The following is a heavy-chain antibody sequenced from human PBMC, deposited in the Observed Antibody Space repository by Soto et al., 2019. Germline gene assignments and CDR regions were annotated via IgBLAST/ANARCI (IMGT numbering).Heavy chain of an antibody. D-gene: IGHD2-15*01. J-gene: IGHJ4*02. CDR3: LRFFAPYSFDF. V-gene: IGHV3-33*01. CDR1: GFTFSTYG. Sequence: QVQLVESGGGVVQPGRSLRLSCAASGFTFSTYGMHWVRQAPGKGLEWVALIWSDGTNKYYADSVKGRFTISRDNSKKTLYLKINSRGAKETAVYYWLRFFAPYSFDFWARGTRVTFSP. CDR2: IWSDGTNK.